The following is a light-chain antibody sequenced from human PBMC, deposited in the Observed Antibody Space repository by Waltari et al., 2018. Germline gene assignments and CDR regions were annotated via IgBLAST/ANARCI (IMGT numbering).Light chain of an antibody. CDR1: QRLTKNY. J-gene: IGKJ2*01. Sequence: VLTQSPGTLSLSPGERATLSCRASQRLTKNYLAWYQQKPGQAPRLLIYGASSRAAGIPERFIGSGSGTDFTLTISRLEPEDFGVYYCQQYGSSILYTFGQGTKLEIK. CDR3: QQYGSSILYT. V-gene: IGKV3-20*01. CDR2: GAS.